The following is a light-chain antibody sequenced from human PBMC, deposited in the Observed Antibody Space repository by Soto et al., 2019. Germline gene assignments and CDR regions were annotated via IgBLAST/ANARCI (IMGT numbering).Light chain of an antibody. CDR3: KQLTSHSMFI. V-gene: IGKV1-9*01. CDR1: QDISSY. J-gene: IGKJ3*01. CDR2: GAS. Sequence: DIQLTQSPSFLSASVGDRVTITCRASQDISSYLAWYQQKPGKAPQLLIFGASTLQSGFPSRFSGSGSGIEFPLTISSLQHEDFATYYCKQLTSHSMFIFGPGTKVNNK.